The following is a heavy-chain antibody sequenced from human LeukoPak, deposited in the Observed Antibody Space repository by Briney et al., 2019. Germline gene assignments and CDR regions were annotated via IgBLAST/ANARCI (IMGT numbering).Heavy chain of an antibody. CDR3: ARVSLEKDYYDSSRYFVH. D-gene: IGHD3-22*01. V-gene: IGHV3-7*01. CDR1: GFTFSSYW. CDR2: IKQDGSEK. Sequence: GGSLRLSCAASGFTFSSYWMSWVRQAPGKGLEWVANIKQDGSEKYYVDSVKGRFTISRDNAKNSLYLQTNSLRAEDTAVYYCARVSLEKDYYDSSRYFVHWGQGTLVTVSS. J-gene: IGHJ5*02.